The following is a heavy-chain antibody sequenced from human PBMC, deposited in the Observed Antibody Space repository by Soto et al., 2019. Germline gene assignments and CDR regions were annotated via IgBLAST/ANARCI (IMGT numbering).Heavy chain of an antibody. CDR3: ARRNYDYVWAPPDY. V-gene: IGHV4-34*01. D-gene: IGHD3-16*01. J-gene: IGHJ4*02. Sequence: PSETLSLTCAVYGGSFSGYYWSWIRQPPGKGLEWIGEINHSGSTNYNPSLKSRVTISVDTSKNQFSLKLSSVTAADTAVYYCARRNYDYVWAPPDYWGQGTLVTVS. CDR1: GGSFSGYY. CDR2: INHSGST.